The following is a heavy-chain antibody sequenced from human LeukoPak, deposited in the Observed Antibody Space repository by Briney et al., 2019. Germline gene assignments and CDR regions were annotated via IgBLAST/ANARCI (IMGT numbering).Heavy chain of an antibody. D-gene: IGHD2-2*02. J-gene: IGHJ5*02. Sequence: ASVKVSCKASEYTFTHYYIHWVRQAPGQGLEWMGWISPNSGGTKYAQKFQGRVTMTRDTSIDTAYMELSRLRSDDAAVYVCSRAHCGSIGCYSCFDPWGQGTLVTVSS. CDR2: ISPNSGGT. CDR1: EYTFTHYY. V-gene: IGHV1-2*02. CDR3: SRAHCGSIGCYSCFDP.